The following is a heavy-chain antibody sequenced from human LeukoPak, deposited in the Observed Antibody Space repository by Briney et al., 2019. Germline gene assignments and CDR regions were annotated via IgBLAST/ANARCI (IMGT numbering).Heavy chain of an antibody. CDR2: IKSDGSDK. CDR3: ARASAVAGTRDY. Sequence: GGSLRLSCATSGFTFSSYWMSWMRQAAGKGLEWVANIKSDGSDKYYVDSVKGRFTISRDNDKHSLYQQMSGLSAEDTAIYYCARASAVAGTRDYWGGGPLVPVSS. J-gene: IGHJ4*02. CDR1: GFTFSSYW. V-gene: IGHV3-7*01. D-gene: IGHD6-19*01.